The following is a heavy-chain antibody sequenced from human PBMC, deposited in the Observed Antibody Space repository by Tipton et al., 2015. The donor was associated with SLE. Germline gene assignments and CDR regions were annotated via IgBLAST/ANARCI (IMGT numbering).Heavy chain of an antibody. CDR2: INHSGNT. CDR3: AREEYSSSSPAFDI. D-gene: IGHD6-6*01. Sequence: TLSLTCAVYGGSFSGYYWSWIRQPPGKGLEWIGEINHSGNTNYNPSLKSRVTISVDTSKNQFSLKLSSVTAADTAVYYCAREEYSSSSPAFDIWGQGTMVTVSS. CDR1: GGSFSGYY. V-gene: IGHV4-34*01. J-gene: IGHJ3*02.